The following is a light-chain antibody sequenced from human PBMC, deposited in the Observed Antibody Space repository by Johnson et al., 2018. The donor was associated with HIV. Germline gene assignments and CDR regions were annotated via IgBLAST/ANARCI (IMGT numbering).Light chain of an antibody. Sequence: QAVLTQPPSVSAAPRQKVTISCSGSSSNIGINYVSWYRQLPGTAPKLLIYDNTKRPSGIPDRFSGSKSGTSATLGITGLQTGDEADYYCGTWDSSLSAYVFGTGTKVTVL. CDR1: SSNIGINY. J-gene: IGLJ1*01. V-gene: IGLV1-51*01. CDR2: DNT. CDR3: GTWDSSLSAYV.